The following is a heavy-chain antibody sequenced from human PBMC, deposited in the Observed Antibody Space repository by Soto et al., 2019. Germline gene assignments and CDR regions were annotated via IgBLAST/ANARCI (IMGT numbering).Heavy chain of an antibody. D-gene: IGHD3-10*01. Sequence: PSETLSLTCTVSGDSISSGSYYWSWIRQPPGKGLEWIGYIYYSGSTNYNPSLKSRVTISVDTSKNQFSLKLSSVTAADTAVYYCASGLLWFGELLPFDYWGQGTLVTVSS. CDR3: ASGLLWFGELLPFDY. V-gene: IGHV4-61*01. CDR2: IYYSGST. CDR1: GDSISSGSYY. J-gene: IGHJ4*02.